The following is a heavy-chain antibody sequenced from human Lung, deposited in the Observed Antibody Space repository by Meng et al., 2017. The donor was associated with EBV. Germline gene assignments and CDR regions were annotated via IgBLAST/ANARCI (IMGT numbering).Heavy chain of an antibody. J-gene: IGHJ4*02. D-gene: IGHD3-9*01. CDR1: GGSVSSGSYY. CDR3: ARGRSFDWLWDF. V-gene: IGHV4-61*01. Sequence: QVQLQESGPGLVRPSETLSLIGSVSGGSVSSGSYYWGWIRQPPRKGLEWIGHIYYSGSANYNPSLKSRVSISVDTSKNQFSLKLSSVTAADTAVYYCARGRSFDWLWDFWGPGTLVTVSS. CDR2: IYYSGSA.